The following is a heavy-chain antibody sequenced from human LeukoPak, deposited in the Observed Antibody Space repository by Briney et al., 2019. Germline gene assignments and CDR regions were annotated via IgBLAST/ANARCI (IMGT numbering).Heavy chain of an antibody. CDR3: ARAAYSHDAFDI. CDR2: IYTSGST. J-gene: IGHJ3*02. V-gene: IGHV4-61*02. Sequence: KPSQTLSLTCTVSGGSISSGSYYWRWIRQPAGKGLVWIGRIYTSGSTNYNPSLKSRVTISVDTSKNQFSLKLRSVTAADTAVYYCARAAYSHDAFDIWGQGTMVTVSS. D-gene: IGHD6-13*01. CDR1: GGSISSGSYY.